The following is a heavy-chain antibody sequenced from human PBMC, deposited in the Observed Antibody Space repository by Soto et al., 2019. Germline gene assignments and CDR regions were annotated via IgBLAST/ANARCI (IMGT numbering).Heavy chain of an antibody. CDR1: GYRFTSYW. V-gene: IGHV5-51*01. CDR2: IYPGDSDT. Sequence: GESLKISCKGSGYRFTSYWIGWVRQMPGKGLEWMGIIYPGDSDTRYSPSFQGQVTISADTSISTAYLQWTSLKASDTAMYYCARSRRGAYSSGWYSLSGCYNYGMDVWGQGTKVTVSS. D-gene: IGHD6-19*01. CDR3: ARSRRGAYSSGWYSLSGCYNYGMDV. J-gene: IGHJ6*02.